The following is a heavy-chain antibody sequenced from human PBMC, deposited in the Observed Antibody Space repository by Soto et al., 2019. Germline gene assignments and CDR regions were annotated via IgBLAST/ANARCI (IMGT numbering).Heavy chain of an antibody. CDR2: IFSNDEK. V-gene: IGHV2-26*01. CDR3: ARTLLRFDYWTGSQIEPFDF. D-gene: IGHD3-3*01. J-gene: IGHJ4*02. CDR1: GFSLSEARLG. Sequence: QVTLKESGPVLVKPTETLTLTCTVSGFSLSEARLGVSWIRQPPGKALECLAHIFSNDEKSYRTSRKSRHSISKDTSKSEVVLTLTNMDPVDAGTYYFARTLLRFDYWTGSQIEPFDFWGQGTLVTVSS.